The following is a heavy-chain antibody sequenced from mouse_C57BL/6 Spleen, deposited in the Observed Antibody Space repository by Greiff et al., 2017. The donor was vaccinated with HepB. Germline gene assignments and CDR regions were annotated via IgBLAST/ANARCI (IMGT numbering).Heavy chain of an antibody. Sequence: VQLQQSGPELVKPGASVKISCKASGYAFSSSWMNWVKQRPGKGLEWIGRIYPGDGDTNYNGKFKGKATLTADKSSSTAYMQLSSLTSEDSAVYCCASVVATGYYFDYWGQGTTLTVSS. CDR2: IYPGDGDT. J-gene: IGHJ2*01. CDR1: GYAFSSSW. CDR3: ASVVATGYYFDY. V-gene: IGHV1-82*01. D-gene: IGHD1-1*01.